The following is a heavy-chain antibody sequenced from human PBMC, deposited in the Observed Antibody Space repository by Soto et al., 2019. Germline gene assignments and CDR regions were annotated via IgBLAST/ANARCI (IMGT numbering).Heavy chain of an antibody. CDR2: INAGNGNT. Sequence: QVQLVQSGAEVKETGASVKVSCKASGYTFTSYAMHWVRQAPGQRFEWMGWINAGNGNTKCSQKFQDRVTITRDTSANTVYMEVSSLRSEDTAVYYCAREFHSLSNTWRGFFQPWGQGTLVTVAS. CDR1: GYTFTSYA. D-gene: IGHD3-10*01. CDR3: AREFHSLSNTWRGFFQP. V-gene: IGHV1-3*01. J-gene: IGHJ1*01.